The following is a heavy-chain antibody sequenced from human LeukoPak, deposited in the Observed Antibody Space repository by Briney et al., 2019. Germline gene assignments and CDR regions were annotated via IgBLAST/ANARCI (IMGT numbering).Heavy chain of an antibody. J-gene: IGHJ3*02. V-gene: IGHV1-18*01. Sequence: ASVKVSCKASGGTFSSYAISWVRQAPGQGLEWMGWISAYNGNTNYAQKLQGRVTMTTDTSTSTAYMELRSLRSDDTAVYYCARPQWELLGSAFDIWGQGTMVTVSS. CDR3: ARPQWELLGSAFDI. CDR2: ISAYNGNT. D-gene: IGHD1-26*01. CDR1: GGTFSSYA.